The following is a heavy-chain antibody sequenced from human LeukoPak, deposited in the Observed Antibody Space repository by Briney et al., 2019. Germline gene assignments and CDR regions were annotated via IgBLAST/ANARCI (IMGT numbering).Heavy chain of an antibody. CDR3: ARDWYSSLDY. CDR2: ISSSGRNI. V-gene: IGHV3-11*04. D-gene: IGHD6-13*01. CDR1: GFTFSDYY. Sequence: GGSLRLSCAASGFTFSDYYMIWIRQAPGKGLECVSYISSSGRNIYYADSVKGRFTISRDNAKNSLYLQMNSLRADDTAVYYCARDWYSSLDYWGQGTLVTVSS. J-gene: IGHJ4*02.